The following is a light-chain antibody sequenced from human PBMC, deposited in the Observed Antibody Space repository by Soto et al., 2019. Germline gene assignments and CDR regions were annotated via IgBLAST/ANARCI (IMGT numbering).Light chain of an antibody. Sequence: EIVMTQSPATLSVSPGERATLSCRASQSVSDNLAWYQQKPGQAPRLFGASARATGIPARFSGSGSGTEFTLTISSLQSEDFAVYYCQQYKNWPITFGQGTRLEIK. J-gene: IGKJ5*01. CDR2: GAS. CDR1: QSVSDN. CDR3: QQYKNWPIT. V-gene: IGKV3-15*01.